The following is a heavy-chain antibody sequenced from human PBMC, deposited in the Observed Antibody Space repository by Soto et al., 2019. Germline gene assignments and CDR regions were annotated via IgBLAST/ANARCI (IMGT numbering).Heavy chain of an antibody. J-gene: IGHJ6*02. D-gene: IGHD2-15*01. V-gene: IGHV3-30-3*01. CDR2: ISYDGSNK. CDR3: ARDQMGGGYCSGGSCYPYYYGMDV. CDR1: GFTFSSYA. Sequence: QVQLVESGGGVVQPGRSLRLSCVASGFTFSSYAMHWVRQAPGKGLEWVAVISYDGSNKYYADSVKGRFTISRDNSKNTLYLQMNSLRAEDTAVYYCARDQMGGGYCSGGSCYPYYYGMDVWGQGTTVTVSS.